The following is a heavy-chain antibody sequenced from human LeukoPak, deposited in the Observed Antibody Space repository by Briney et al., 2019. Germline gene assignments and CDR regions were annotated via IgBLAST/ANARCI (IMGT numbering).Heavy chain of an antibody. Sequence: GASVKVSCKASGYTFTSYGISWVRQAPGQGLEWMGWISAYNGNTNYAQKLQGRVTMTTDTSTSTAYMELRSLRSDDTAVYYCARSIQLYVEGSYYFDYWGQGTLVTSST. CDR1: GYTFTSYG. CDR2: ISAYNGNT. CDR3: ARSIQLYVEGSYYFDY. J-gene: IGHJ4*02. V-gene: IGHV1-18*01. D-gene: IGHD5-18*01.